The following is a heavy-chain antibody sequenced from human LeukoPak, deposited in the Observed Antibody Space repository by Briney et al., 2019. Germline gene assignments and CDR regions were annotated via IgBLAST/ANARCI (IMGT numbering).Heavy chain of an antibody. CDR3: ATEPRRLGDLLTI. V-gene: IGHV3-33*01. CDR2: IWYDGSNK. J-gene: IGHJ3*02. CDR1: GFTFSSYG. Sequence: PGGSLRLSCAASGFTFSSYGMHWVRQAPGKGLEWVAVIWYDGSNKYYSDSVKGRFTISRDNSKNTLYLQMNSLRAEDTAVYYCATEPRRLGDLLTIWGQGTMVTVSS. D-gene: IGHD3-16*01.